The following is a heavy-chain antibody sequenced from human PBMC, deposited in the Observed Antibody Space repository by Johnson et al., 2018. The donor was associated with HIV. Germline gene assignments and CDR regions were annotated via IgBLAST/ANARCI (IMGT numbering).Heavy chain of an antibody. Sequence: QVQLVESGGGVVQPGRSLRLSCAASGFTFSSYGMHWVRQAPGKGLAWVAAISYDGNNKNFADSVKGRFTTSRDNSKNTLYLQMKSLRAEDTAVYYCAKDVVAVAGNDAFDIWGQGTMVTVSS. J-gene: IGHJ3*02. CDR2: ISYDGNNK. CDR1: GFTFSSYG. CDR3: AKDVVAVAGNDAFDI. D-gene: IGHD6-19*01. V-gene: IGHV3-30*18.